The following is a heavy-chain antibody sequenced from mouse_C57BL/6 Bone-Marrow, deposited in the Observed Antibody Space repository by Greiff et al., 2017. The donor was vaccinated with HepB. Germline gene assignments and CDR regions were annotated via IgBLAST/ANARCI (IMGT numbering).Heavy chain of an antibody. J-gene: IGHJ1*03. V-gene: IGHV8-8*01. CDR1: GFSLSTFGMG. D-gene: IGHD2-1*01. CDR3: DRVRHYGNRYGYFDV. Sequence: QVTLKVSGPGILQPSQTLSLTCSFSGFSLSTFGMGVGWIRQPSGKGLEWLAHIWWDDAKYYNPALKSRLTISKDTSKNQVFLKIATVSTADTAPYSCDRVRHYGNRYGYFDVWGTGTTVTVSS. CDR2: IWWDDAK.